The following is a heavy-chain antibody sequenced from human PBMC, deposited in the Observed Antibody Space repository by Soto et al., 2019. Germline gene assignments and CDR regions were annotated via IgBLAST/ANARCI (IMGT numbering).Heavy chain of an antibody. Sequence: GGSLRLSCAASGFTFSSYGMHWVRQAPGKGLEWVAVIWYDGSNKYYAGSVKGRFTISRDNSKNTLYLQMNSLRAEDTAVYYCARADYGDYDGMDVWGQGTTVTVSS. CDR2: IWYDGSNK. CDR1: GFTFSSYG. D-gene: IGHD4-17*01. V-gene: IGHV3-33*01. J-gene: IGHJ6*02. CDR3: ARADYGDYDGMDV.